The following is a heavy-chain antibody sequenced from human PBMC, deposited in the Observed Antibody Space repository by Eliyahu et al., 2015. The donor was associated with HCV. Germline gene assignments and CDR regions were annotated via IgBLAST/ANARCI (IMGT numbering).Heavy chain of an antibody. D-gene: IGHD3-10*01. V-gene: IGHV3-15*01. CDR1: GITFSNXW. Sequence: EVQLVESGGGLVKPGGSLRLSCAASGITFSNXWMNWVRQAPGKGLEXVXRIKSKTDGGTTDYAAPVKGRFTISRDDXKNTLYLQMNSLKTEDTAVYYCTAGITMFRGVITFDYWGQGTLVTVSS. CDR2: IKSKTDGGTT. CDR3: TAGITMFRGVITFDY. J-gene: IGHJ4*02.